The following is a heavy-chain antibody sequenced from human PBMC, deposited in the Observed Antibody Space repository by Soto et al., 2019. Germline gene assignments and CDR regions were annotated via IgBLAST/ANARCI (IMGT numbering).Heavy chain of an antibody. D-gene: IGHD3-10*01. CDR2: INPSGDST. J-gene: IGHJ4*02. V-gene: IGHV1-46*01. CDR3: ARDWEFGF. Sequence: ASVKVSCKASGYAFSGFYMHWVRQAPGQGLEWMGVINPSGDSTTYAQKFQGRLTMTKDTSTSTLYMELSSLRSEDTAVYYCARDWEFGFWGQGTLVT. CDR1: GYAFSGFY.